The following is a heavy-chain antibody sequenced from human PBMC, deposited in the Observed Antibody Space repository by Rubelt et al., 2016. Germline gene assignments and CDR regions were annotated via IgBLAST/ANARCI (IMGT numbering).Heavy chain of an antibody. J-gene: IGHJ4*02. CDR2: ISGNGRTT. D-gene: IGHD7-27*01. V-gene: IGHV3-74*02. CDR3: RFPNGGYDY. Sequence: EVQLSESGGGLVQPGGSLRLSCAASGFNFGNYWMHWVRQAPGEGLVWVSRISGNGRTTSYADSVEGRFTISRDNAKNTLYLQMNSLRVEDTAVYYCRFPNGGYDYWGQGTLVTVSS. CDR1: GFNFGNYW.